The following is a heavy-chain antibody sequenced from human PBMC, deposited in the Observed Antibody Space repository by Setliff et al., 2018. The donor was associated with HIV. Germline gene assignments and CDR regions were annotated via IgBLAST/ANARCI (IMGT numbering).Heavy chain of an antibody. CDR3: GRVGFGELFGAFDI. CDR2: IYYSGST. J-gene: IGHJ3*02. D-gene: IGHD3-10*01. CDR1: GGSMSSYY. V-gene: IGHV4-59*01. Sequence: SETLSLTCTVSGGSMSSYYWSWIRQPPGKGLEWVGYIYYSGSTNYNPSLKSRVSISVDTSKNQFSLKLSSVTAAETAMYYCGRVGFGELFGAFDIWGQGIMVTVS.